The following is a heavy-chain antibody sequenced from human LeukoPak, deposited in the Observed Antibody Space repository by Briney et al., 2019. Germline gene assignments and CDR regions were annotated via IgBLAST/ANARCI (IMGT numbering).Heavy chain of an antibody. CDR2: IKQDGSEK. V-gene: IGHV3-7*01. J-gene: IGHJ4*02. CDR3: AREGWHYYYSSGSWSFDY. CDR1: GFTFSSYW. Sequence: GGSLRLSCAASGFTFSSYWMSWVRQAPGKGLEWVANIKQDGSEKYYVDSVKGRFTISRDNAKNSLCLQMNSLRAEDTAVYYCAREGWHYYYSSGSWSFDYWCQGTLVTVST. D-gene: IGHD3-10*01.